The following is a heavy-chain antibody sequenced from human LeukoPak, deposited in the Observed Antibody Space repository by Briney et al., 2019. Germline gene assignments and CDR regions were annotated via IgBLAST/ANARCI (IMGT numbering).Heavy chain of an antibody. Sequence: WIGWVRQMPGKGLEWMGIIYPGDSDTRYSPSFQGQVTVSADKSISTAYLQWSSLKASDTAMYYCARLIHVDTAFDYWGQGTLVTVSS. CDR2: IYPGDSDT. V-gene: IGHV5-51*01. D-gene: IGHD5-18*01. J-gene: IGHJ4*02. CDR3: ARLIHVDTAFDY. CDR1: W.